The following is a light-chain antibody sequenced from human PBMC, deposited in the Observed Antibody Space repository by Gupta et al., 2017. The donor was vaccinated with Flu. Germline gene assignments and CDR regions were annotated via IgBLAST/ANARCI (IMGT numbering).Light chain of an antibody. J-gene: IGKJ4*01. Sequence: PAPLSVSPGESATLSCRTHHGVSVDLAWYQQTRGQAPMLLIYAASTRASGVPARFSGSGSATYFTLTITLLQSEDVAVYYCQQQNPCPIAFGRGTKVEIK. V-gene: IGKV3-15*01. CDR2: AAS. CDR3: QQQNPCPIA. CDR1: HGVSVD.